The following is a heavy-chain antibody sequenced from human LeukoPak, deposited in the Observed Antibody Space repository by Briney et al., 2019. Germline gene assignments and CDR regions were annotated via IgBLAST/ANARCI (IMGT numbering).Heavy chain of an antibody. CDR3: ARLSDGYNDF. V-gene: IGHV5-51*01. D-gene: IGHD5-24*01. CDR1: GYRFGNYW. J-gene: IGHJ4*02. CDR2: IYPGDSDT. Sequence: GESLKVSFKGSGYRFGNYWIAWVRQMPGKGLESMGIIYPGDSDTRYSPSSQGQVTFSADKSISTAYLQWSSLKTSDTAMYYCARLSDGYNDFWGQGTLVTVSS.